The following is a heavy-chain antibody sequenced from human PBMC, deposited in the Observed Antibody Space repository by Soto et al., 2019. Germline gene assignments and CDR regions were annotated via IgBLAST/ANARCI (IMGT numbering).Heavy chain of an antibody. CDR1: GYSFTSYW. J-gene: IGHJ5*02. CDR3: ARPHHDSSGSTPGVWFDT. D-gene: IGHD3-22*01. V-gene: IGHV5-51*01. CDR2: IYPGDSDT. Sequence: GESLKISCKGSGYSFTSYWIGWVRQMPGKGLEWMGIIYPGDSDTRYSPSFQGQVAISADKSISTAYLQWSSLKASDTAMYYCARPHHDSSGSTPGVWFDTWGQGTLVTVSS.